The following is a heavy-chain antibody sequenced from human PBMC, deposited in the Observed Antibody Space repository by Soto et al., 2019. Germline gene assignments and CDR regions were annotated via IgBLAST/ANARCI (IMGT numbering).Heavy chain of an antibody. CDR1: GFSLSTSGVG. J-gene: IGHJ3*02. D-gene: IGHD3-22*01. CDR2: IYWNDDK. Sequence: SGPTLVNPTQTLTLTCTFSGFSLSTSGVGVGWIRQPPGKALEWLALIYWNDDKRYSPSLKSRLTITKDTSKNQVVLTMTNMDPVDTATYYCARLIGSMVTMIVVPNPGAFDIWGQGTMVTVSS. V-gene: IGHV2-5*01. CDR3: ARLIGSMVTMIVVPNPGAFDI.